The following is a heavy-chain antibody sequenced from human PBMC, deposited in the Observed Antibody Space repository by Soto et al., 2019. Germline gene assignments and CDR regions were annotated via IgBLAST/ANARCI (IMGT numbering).Heavy chain of an antibody. CDR2: TYYRSKWYN. J-gene: IGHJ4*02. CDR1: GDSVSSNSAA. CDR3: ARGGAPTWGTGDCSSTSCLHDGHYFDY. D-gene: IGHD2-2*01. V-gene: IGHV6-1*01. Sequence: KQSQTLSLTCAISGDSVSSNSAAWNWIRQSPSRGLEWLGRTYYRSKWYNDYAVSVKSRITINPDTSKNQFSLQLNSVTPEDTAGYYCARGGAPTWGTGDCSSTSCLHDGHYFDYWGQGTLVTVSS.